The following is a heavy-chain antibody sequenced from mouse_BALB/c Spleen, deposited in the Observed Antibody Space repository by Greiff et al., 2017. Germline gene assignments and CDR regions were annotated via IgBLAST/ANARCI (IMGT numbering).Heavy chain of an antibody. J-gene: IGHJ4*01. V-gene: IGHV14-3*02. Sequence: VQLQQSGAELVKPGASVKLSCTASGFNFKDSYMHWVKQRPEQGLEWIGRIDPANGNTKYDPKFQGKATITADTSSNTAYLQLSSLTSEDTAVYYCARDGSGFMDYWGQGTSVTVSS. D-gene: IGHD3-2*01. CDR3: ARDGSGFMDY. CDR2: IDPANGNT. CDR1: GFNFKDSY.